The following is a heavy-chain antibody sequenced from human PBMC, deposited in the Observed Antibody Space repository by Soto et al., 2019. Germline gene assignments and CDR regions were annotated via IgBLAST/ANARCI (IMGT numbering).Heavy chain of an antibody. CDR2: IYYSGST. J-gene: IGHJ6*02. V-gene: IGHV4-39*01. CDR1: GGSISSSSYY. D-gene: IGHD4-4*01. CDR3: ARLTTVKVYYYYGMDV. Sequence: SETLSLTCTVSGGSISSSSYYWGWIRQPPGKGLEWIGSIYYSGSTYYNPSLKSRVTISVDTSKNQFSLKLSSVTAADTAVYYCARLTTVKVYYYYGMDVWGQGTTVT.